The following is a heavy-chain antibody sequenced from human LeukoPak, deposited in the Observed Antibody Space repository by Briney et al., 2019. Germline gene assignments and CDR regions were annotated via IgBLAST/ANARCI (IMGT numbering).Heavy chain of an antibody. CDR3: ARGRGSRTGYNGDYLDY. V-gene: IGHV1-69*04. CDR2: ITPILGLI. Sequence: SVKVSCKASGGTLSNYAIDWVRQAPGQGLEWMGRITPILGLINYAQKFQGRVTITADKSTSTGYLDVTGLRSDDTAVYYCARGRGSRTGYNGDYLDYWGQGTLVTVSS. D-gene: IGHD5-24*01. J-gene: IGHJ4*02. CDR1: GGTLSNYA.